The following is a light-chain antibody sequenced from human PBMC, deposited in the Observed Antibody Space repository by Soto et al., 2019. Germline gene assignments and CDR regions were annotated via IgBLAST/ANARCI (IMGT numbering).Light chain of an antibody. Sequence: AIRMTQSPSSLSASTGDRVTITCRASQGISSYLAWYQQKPGKAPKRLIYSASGLETGVPSRFSGTGSGTEFTLTSSSLQPEDFATYYCQQHASYPRDFGQGTKVEIK. V-gene: IGKV1-8*01. CDR2: SAS. CDR3: QQHASYPRD. J-gene: IGKJ1*01. CDR1: QGISSY.